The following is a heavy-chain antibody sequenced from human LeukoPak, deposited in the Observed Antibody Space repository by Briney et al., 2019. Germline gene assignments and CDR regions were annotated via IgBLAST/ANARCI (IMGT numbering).Heavy chain of an antibody. V-gene: IGHV1-18*01. CDR2: ISAYNGNT. D-gene: IGHD3-9*01. CDR3: ARGILLESDY. CDR1: DTFTSYG. Sequence: VASVKVSCKASDTFTSYGISWVRQAPGQGLEWMGWISAYNGNTNYAQKLQGRVTMTTDKSTSTAYMELRSLRSDDTAVYYCARGILLESDYWGQGTLVTVSS. J-gene: IGHJ4*02.